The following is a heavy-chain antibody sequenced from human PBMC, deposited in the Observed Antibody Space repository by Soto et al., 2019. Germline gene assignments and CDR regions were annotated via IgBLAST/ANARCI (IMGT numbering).Heavy chain of an antibody. V-gene: IGHV1-18*01. D-gene: IGHD2-21*02. CDR3: ARDGNCGGDCKLLWYAFDI. Sequence: QVPLVQSGAEVKKPGASVKVSCKASGYTFTSYGISWVRQAPGQGLEWMGWISAYNGNTNYAQKLQGRVTMTTDTSTSTAYMELRSLRSDDTAVYYCARDGNCGGDCKLLWYAFDIWGQGTMVTVSS. J-gene: IGHJ3*02. CDR1: GYTFTSYG. CDR2: ISAYNGNT.